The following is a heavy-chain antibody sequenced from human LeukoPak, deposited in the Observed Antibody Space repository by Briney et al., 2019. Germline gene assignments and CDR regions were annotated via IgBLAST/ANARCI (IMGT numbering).Heavy chain of an antibody. Sequence: QPGGSLRLSCAASGFTFSSYAMSWVRRAPGKGLEWVSGLSGSGGTTYYAESVKGRFTISRDNSKNTLFLQINSLRAEDTALYYCAKLYYDYVWGSYRYYFFDDWGQGTPVTVSS. J-gene: IGHJ4*02. V-gene: IGHV3-23*01. D-gene: IGHD3-16*02. CDR3: AKLYYDYVWGSYRYYFFDD. CDR2: LSGSGGTT. CDR1: GFTFSSYA.